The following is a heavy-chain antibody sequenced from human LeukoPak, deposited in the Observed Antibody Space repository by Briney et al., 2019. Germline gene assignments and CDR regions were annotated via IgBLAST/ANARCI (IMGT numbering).Heavy chain of an antibody. CDR2: IKSKTDGGTT. J-gene: IGHJ4*02. CDR3: TTGSALWFGESIDPPYFDY. CDR1: GFTFSNAW. Sequence: GGSLRLSCAASGFTFSNAWMSWVRQAPGKGLEWVGRIKSKTDGGTTDYAAPVKGRFTISRDDSKNTLYLKMNSLKTEDTAVYYCTTGSALWFGESIDPPYFDYWGQGTLVTVSS. D-gene: IGHD3-10*01. V-gene: IGHV3-15*01.